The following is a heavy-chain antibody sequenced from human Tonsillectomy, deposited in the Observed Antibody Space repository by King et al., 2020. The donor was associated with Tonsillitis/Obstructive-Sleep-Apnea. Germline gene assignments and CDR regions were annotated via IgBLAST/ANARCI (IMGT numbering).Heavy chain of an antibody. CDR3: ARHMTTVTTPHDY. CDR2: FFYSGST. D-gene: IGHD4-17*01. V-gene: IGHV4-39*01. Sequence: QLQESGPGLVKPSETLSLTCTVSGGSISSVSYYWGWIRQPPGKGLEWIGSFFYSGSTYYNPSLKSRVTIYVDTSKNQFSLKLRPVTAADTAVYYCARHMTTVTTPHDYWGQGTLVTVSS. CDR1: GGSISSVSYY. J-gene: IGHJ4*02.